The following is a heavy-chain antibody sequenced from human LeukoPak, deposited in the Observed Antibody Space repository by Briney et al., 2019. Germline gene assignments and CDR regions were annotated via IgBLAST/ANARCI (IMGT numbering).Heavy chain of an antibody. CDR3: ARDKRGSAASGLLDY. V-gene: IGHV6-1*01. D-gene: IGHD2-15*01. Sequence: SQTPSLTCAISGDSVSNYSAAWNWIRQSPSRGLEWLGRTYYRSKWYNDYAVSVKSRITINPDTSKNQFSLQLNSVTPEDTAVYYCARDKRGSAASGLLDYWGQGTLVTVSS. J-gene: IGHJ4*02. CDR2: TYYRSKWYN. CDR1: GDSVSNYSAA.